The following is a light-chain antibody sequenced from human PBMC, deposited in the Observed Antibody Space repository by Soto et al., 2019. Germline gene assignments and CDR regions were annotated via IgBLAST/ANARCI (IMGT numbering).Light chain of an antibody. CDR2: SNN. CDR1: SSNIGRNT. J-gene: IGLJ3*02. Sequence: QSVLTQPPSASGTPGQRVTISCSGSSSNIGRNTVNWYQQFPGTAPKLLIYSNNQWPSGVPDRFSGSKSGTSASLAISGLQSEDEADYFCAAWDDSLNGNWVFGGGTKLTVL. CDR3: AAWDDSLNGNWV. V-gene: IGLV1-44*01.